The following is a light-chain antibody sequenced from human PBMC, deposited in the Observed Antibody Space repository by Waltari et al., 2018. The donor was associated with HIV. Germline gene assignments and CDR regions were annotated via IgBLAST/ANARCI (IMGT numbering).Light chain of an antibody. Sequence: QSVLTQPPSVSAAPGQKVTISCSGSSPNIGSNRVFWYQQLPGTAPKLLIYDNPKRPSGFPDRFSGSKSGTLATLGITGLQTGDEADYYCGTWDSSLSAVLFGGGTKLTVL. CDR3: GTWDSSLSAVL. CDR2: DNP. CDR1: SPNIGSNR. J-gene: IGLJ2*01. V-gene: IGLV1-51*01.